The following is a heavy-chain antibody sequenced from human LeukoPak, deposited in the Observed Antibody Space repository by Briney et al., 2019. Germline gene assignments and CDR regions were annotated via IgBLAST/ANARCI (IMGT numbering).Heavy chain of an antibody. D-gene: IGHD3-10*01. J-gene: IGHJ4*02. CDR1: GFTFSSYA. CDR2: ISISGDNT. V-gene: IGHV3-23*01. Sequence: GGPLRLSCAASGFTFSSYAMSWVRQAPGKGPEWVSGISISGDNTYYADSVKGRFTVSRDNSKNTLYLQMNSLRAEDTAVYYCAKKKGGYYEDYFDCWGQGTLVTVSS. CDR3: AKKKGGYYEDYFDC.